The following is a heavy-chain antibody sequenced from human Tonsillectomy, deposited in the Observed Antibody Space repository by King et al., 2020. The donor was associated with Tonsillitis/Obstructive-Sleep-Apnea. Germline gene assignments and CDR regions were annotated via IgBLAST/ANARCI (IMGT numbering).Heavy chain of an antibody. Sequence: VQLVESGGGVVRPGGSLRLSCAASGLAFGDFGMSWVRQAPGKGLEWVSGINGNGDSTHYADSVKGRFAIFKDNAKKSLYLQMSSLRAEETAFYYCAKNYGDPEYWGQGTLVPVSS. D-gene: IGHD4-17*01. CDR3: AKNYGDPEY. CDR1: GLAFGDFG. J-gene: IGHJ4*02. V-gene: IGHV3-20*04. CDR2: INGNGDST.